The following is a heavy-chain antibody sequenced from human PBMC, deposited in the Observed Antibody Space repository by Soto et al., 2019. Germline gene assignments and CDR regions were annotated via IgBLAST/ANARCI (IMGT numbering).Heavy chain of an antibody. CDR2: IYYSGST. Sequence: XATLSLTLTVSGGSISSSRYYWGWIRQPPGKGLEWIGSIYYSGSTYYNPSLKSRVTISVDTSKNQFSLKLSSVTAADTAVYYCASNGYSSSWAAFDICGQRTMVTVSS. V-gene: IGHV4-39*01. CDR3: ASNGYSSSWAAFDI. CDR1: GGSISSSRYY. D-gene: IGHD6-13*01. J-gene: IGHJ3*02.